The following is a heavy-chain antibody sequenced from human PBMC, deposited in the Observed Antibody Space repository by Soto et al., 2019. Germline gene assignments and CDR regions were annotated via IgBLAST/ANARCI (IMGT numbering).Heavy chain of an antibody. V-gene: IGHV4-39*01. CDR3: ARHNRRPIAYYGSGQYVWRGNGFDS. Sequence: PSETLSLTCSVSGGSISSSSYYWGWIRQPPGKGLEWIGSIYYSGSTYYNPSLKSRVTISVDTSKNQFSLKLSSVTAADTAVYYCARHNRRPIAYYGSGQYVWRGNGFDSWAQRTPVTVSS. J-gene: IGHJ5*01. CDR1: GGSISSSSYY. CDR2: IYYSGST. D-gene: IGHD3-10*01.